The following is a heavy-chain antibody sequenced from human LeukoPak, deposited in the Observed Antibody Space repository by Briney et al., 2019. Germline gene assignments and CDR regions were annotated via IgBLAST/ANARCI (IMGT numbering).Heavy chain of an antibody. J-gene: IGHJ4*02. Sequence: GRSLRLSCAASGFTSDDYAMHWVRPAPGKGLEWVSGIAWNTGNTGYADSVKGRFTFSRDNAENSLYLQMNSLRAEDTALYYCAKDMNSYGSGSSYNPWGPFDSWGQGTLVSVSS. CDR1: GFTSDDYA. D-gene: IGHD3-10*01. CDR3: AKDMNSYGSGSSYNPWGPFDS. V-gene: IGHV3-9*02. CDR2: IAWNTGNT.